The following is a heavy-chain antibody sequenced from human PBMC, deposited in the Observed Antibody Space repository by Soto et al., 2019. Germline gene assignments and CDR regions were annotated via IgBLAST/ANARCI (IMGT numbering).Heavy chain of an antibody. V-gene: IGHV4-59*12. Sequence: QVQLQESGPGLVKPWETLSLTCTVSGGSISSYYWNWIRQPPGKGLEWIGNVYDSGSATYNPSLKSRVTISVDTSKNQFSLKLSSVTAADTAVYYCARRGYSDYWGQGTLVTVSS. D-gene: IGHD3-10*01. CDR2: VYDSGSA. CDR3: ARRGYSDY. J-gene: IGHJ4*02. CDR1: GGSISSYY.